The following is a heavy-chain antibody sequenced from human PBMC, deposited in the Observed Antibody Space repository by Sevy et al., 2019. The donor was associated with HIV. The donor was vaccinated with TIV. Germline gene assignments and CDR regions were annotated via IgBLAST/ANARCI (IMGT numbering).Heavy chain of an antibody. D-gene: IGHD3-16*01. CDR2: ISATNGNT. J-gene: IGHJ4*02. CDR1: GYTFINYG. CDR3: ARWGYDYGDY. V-gene: IGHV1-18*01. Sequence: ASVKVSCKTSGYTFINYGLGWVRQAPGQGLEWMGWISATNGNTKDVEKFEDRVTMIRDTSMGTVYMELKNLRYDDTAVYYCARWGYDYGDYWGQGTLVTVSS.